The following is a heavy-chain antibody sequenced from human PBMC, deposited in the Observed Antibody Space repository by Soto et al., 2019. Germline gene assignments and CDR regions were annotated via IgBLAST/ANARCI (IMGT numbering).Heavy chain of an antibody. D-gene: IGHD3-9*01. Sequence: QVQLVQSGAEVKKPGASVKVSCKASGYTFTSYDINWVRQATGQGLEWMGWMNPNSGNTGYAQKFQGRVTMTRNTSISTAHMQLISLRSEDTAVYYCARNLVILDYYYYYYMDVWGKGTTVTLSS. CDR3: ARNLVILDYYYYYYMDV. CDR1: GYTFTSYD. V-gene: IGHV1-8*01. CDR2: MNPNSGNT. J-gene: IGHJ6*03.